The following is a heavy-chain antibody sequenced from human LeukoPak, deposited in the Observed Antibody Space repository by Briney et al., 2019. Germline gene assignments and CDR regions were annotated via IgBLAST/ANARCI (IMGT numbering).Heavy chain of an antibody. CDR2: IYTSGST. CDR1: GGSISSYY. Sequence: SETLSLTCTVSGGSISSYYWSWIRQPAGKGLEWIGRIYTSGSTNYNPSLKSRVTMSVDTSKNQFSLKLSSVTAADTAVYYCARVLYYDFWSGYHTGTSYYYGMDVWGQGTTVTVSS. V-gene: IGHV4-4*07. D-gene: IGHD3-3*01. J-gene: IGHJ6*02. CDR3: ARVLYYDFWSGYHTGTSYYYGMDV.